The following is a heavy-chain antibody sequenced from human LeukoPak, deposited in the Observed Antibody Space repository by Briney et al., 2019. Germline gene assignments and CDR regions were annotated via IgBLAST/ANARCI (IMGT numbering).Heavy chain of an antibody. V-gene: IGHV1-18*01. Sequence: GASVKVSCKASGYTFTSYGISWVRQAPGQGVEWMGWISAYNGNTNYAQKLQGRVTMTTDTSTSTAYMELRSLRSDDTAVYYCARDGTAMTTVSWFDPWGQGTLVTVSS. D-gene: IGHD4-11*01. CDR1: GYTFTSYG. J-gene: IGHJ5*02. CDR3: ARDGTAMTTVSWFDP. CDR2: ISAYNGNT.